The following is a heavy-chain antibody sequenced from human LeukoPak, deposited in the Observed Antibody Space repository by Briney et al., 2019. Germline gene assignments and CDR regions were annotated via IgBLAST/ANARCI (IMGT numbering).Heavy chain of an antibody. V-gene: IGHV3-33*01. D-gene: IGHD1-26*01. CDR1: GFTFSSYG. J-gene: IGHJ4*02. Sequence: GGSLRLSCVASGFTFSSYGMHWVRQAPGKGLEWVAVIWFDGSNKYYADSVKGRFTISRDNSKNTLYLQMNSLRAEDTALYYCARVGGGSYYFDYWGQGTLVTVSS. CDR2: IWFDGSNK. CDR3: ARVGGGSYYFDY.